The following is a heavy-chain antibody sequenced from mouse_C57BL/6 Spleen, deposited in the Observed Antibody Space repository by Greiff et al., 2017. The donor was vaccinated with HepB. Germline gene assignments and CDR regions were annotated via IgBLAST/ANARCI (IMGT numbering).Heavy chain of an antibody. CDR1: GFTFSSYG. V-gene: IGHV5-6*01. J-gene: IGHJ1*03. Sequence: EVKLVESGGDLVKPGGSLKLSCAASGFTFSSYGMSWVRQTPDKRLEWVATISSGGSYTYYPDSVKGRFTISRDNAKNTLYLQMSSLKSEDTAMYYCARHGGGLGYFDVWGTGTTVTVSS. D-gene: IGHD3-1*01. CDR2: ISSGGSYT. CDR3: ARHGGGLGYFDV.